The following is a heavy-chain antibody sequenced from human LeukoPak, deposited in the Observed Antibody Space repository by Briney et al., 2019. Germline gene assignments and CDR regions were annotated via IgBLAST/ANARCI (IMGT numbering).Heavy chain of an antibody. V-gene: IGHV6-1*01. CDR3: ARRGTSSGLAFDS. D-gene: IGHD6-6*01. Sequence: SQTLSLTCAISGDSVSNNSVTGNWIRQSPSRGLEWRGRTYYRSTCSNDYAVSVKTRITINPDTSKNHFSLQLNSVPPEDTAVYYCARRGTSSGLAFDSWGQGTLVTVSS. CDR1: GDSVSNNSVT. CDR2: TYYRSTCSN. J-gene: IGHJ4*02.